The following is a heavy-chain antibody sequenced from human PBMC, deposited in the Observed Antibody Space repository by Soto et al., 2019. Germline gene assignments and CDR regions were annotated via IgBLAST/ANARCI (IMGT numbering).Heavy chain of an antibody. J-gene: IGHJ5*02. Sequence: QLQESGPGLVKPSETLSLTCTVSGGSISSGSYYWGWIRQPPGKGLEWIGGIYYSGSTYYNPSLKSRVTMSVDTSKNQFSLSLSSVTAADTAVYYCARQKYYDVLSGYSKNWFDPWGQGTLVTVSS. CDR2: IYYSGST. V-gene: IGHV4-39*01. CDR3: ARQKYYDVLSGYSKNWFDP. D-gene: IGHD3-3*01. CDR1: GGSISSGSYY.